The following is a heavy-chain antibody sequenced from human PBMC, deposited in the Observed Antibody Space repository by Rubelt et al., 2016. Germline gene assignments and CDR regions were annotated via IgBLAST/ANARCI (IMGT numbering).Heavy chain of an antibody. J-gene: IGHJ4*02. D-gene: IGHD1-7*01. CDR1: GYTLTELS. V-gene: IGHV1-8*01. Sequence: QVQLVQSGAEVKKPGASVKVSCKVSGYTLTELSMHWVRQATGQGLEWMGWMNPNSGNTGYAEKCQGRVTMTRNTSISTAYMELSSLRSEDTAVYYCARLGELVIHQEQWGQGTLVTVSS. CDR3: ARLGELVIHQEQ. CDR2: MNPNSGNT.